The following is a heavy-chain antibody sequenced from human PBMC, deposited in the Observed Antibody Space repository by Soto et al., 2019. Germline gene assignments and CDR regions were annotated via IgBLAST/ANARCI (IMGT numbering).Heavy chain of an antibody. J-gene: IGHJ4*02. D-gene: IGHD6-19*01. CDR3: AQESLSAVAGTADY. V-gene: IGHV3-23*01. Sequence: GGSLRLSCAASGFTFSSYAMSWVRQAPGKGLEWVSAISGSGGSTYYADSVKGRFTISRDNSKNTLYLQINSLRADDTAVYYCAQESLSAVAGTADYWSQGTLVTVS. CDR1: GFTFSSYA. CDR2: ISGSGGST.